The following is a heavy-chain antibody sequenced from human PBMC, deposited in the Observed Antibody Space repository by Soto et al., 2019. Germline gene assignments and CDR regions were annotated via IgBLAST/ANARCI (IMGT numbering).Heavy chain of an antibody. D-gene: IGHD1-26*01. CDR1: GFTFSSYG. CDR3: ARMRYSGSYYVDY. J-gene: IGHJ4*02. V-gene: IGHV3-33*01. CDR2: IWYDGSNK. Sequence: PGGSLRLSCAASGFTFSSYGMHWVREAPGKGLEWVAVIWYDGSNKYYADPVKGRFTISRDNSKNTLYLQMNSLRAEDTAVYYCARMRYSGSYYVDYWGQGTLVTVSS.